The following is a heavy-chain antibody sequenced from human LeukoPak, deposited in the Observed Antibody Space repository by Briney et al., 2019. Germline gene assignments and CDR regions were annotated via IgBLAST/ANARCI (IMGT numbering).Heavy chain of an antibody. CDR2: IYYSGST. CDR1: GDSISSSNSY. D-gene: IGHD5-18*01. CDR3: ARPSGYGYYMDV. Sequence: PSETLSLTCTVSGDSISSSNSYWGWIRQPPGKGLEWIGSIYYSGSTYYNPSLKSRVTISVDTSKNQFSLKLSSVTAADTAVYYCARPSGYGYYMDVWGKGTTVTISS. V-gene: IGHV4-39*01. J-gene: IGHJ6*03.